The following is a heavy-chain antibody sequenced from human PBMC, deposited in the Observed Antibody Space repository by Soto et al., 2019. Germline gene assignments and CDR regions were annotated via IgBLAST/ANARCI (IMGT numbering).Heavy chain of an antibody. CDR3: ARAPYYYDSSGYYGAYYYGMDV. CDR2: IYYSGST. J-gene: IGHJ6*02. CDR1: GGSISSYY. D-gene: IGHD3-22*01. Sequence: PSETLSLTCTVSGGSISSYYWSWIRQSPGKGLEWIGYIYYSGSTNYNPSLKSRVTISVDTSKNQFSLKLSSVTAADTAVYYCARAPYYYDSSGYYGAYYYGMDVWGQGTTVTVSS. V-gene: IGHV4-59*01.